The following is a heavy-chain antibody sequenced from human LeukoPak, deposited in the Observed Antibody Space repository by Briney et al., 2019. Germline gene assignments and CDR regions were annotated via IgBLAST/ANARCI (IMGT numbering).Heavy chain of an antibody. J-gene: IGHJ4*02. CDR2: INPNSGDT. CDR1: GYTFTGYY. V-gene: IGHV1-2*02. CDR3: ARSEYQLPNDY. D-gene: IGHD2-2*01. Sequence: ASVKVSCKASGYTFTGYYMHWVRQAPGQGLEWMGWINPNSGDTNYAQKFQGRVTMTRDTSISTAYMELSRLRSDDTAVYYCARSEYQLPNDYWGQGTLVTVSS.